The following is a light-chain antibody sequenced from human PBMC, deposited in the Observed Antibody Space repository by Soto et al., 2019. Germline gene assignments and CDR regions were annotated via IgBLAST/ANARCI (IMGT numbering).Light chain of an antibody. V-gene: IGLV2-14*03. J-gene: IGLJ2*01. Sequence: QSALTQPASVSGSPGQSITISCTGTSGDIAYYNYVSWYQHHPGKAPNLIIYNVNNRPSGVSNRFSGSKSGSTASLTISGLQAEDEADYYCSSYTSSTTAVLFGGGTKLTVL. CDR2: NVN. CDR1: SGDIAYYNY. CDR3: SSYTSSTTAVL.